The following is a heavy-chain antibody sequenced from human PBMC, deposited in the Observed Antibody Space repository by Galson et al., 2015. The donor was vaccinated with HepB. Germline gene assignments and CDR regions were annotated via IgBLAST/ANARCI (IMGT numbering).Heavy chain of an antibody. CDR2: ISWNSGSI. CDR3: VKDYNYIWGGFDY. J-gene: IGHJ4*02. CDR1: GFTFDDYA. Sequence: SLRLSCAASGFTFDDYAMHWVRQAPGKGLEWVSGISWNSGSIGYADSVKGRFTISRDNAKNSLYLQMNSLRAEDTALYYCVKDYNYIWGGFDYWGQGTLVTVSS. D-gene: IGHD3-16*01. V-gene: IGHV3-9*01.